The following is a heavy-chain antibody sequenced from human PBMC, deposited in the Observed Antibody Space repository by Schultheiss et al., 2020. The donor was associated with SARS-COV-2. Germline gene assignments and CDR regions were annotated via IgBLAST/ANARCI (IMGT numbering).Heavy chain of an antibody. J-gene: IGHJ4*02. V-gene: IGHV4-4*09. CDR1: GGSISSYY. Sequence: SETLSLTCTVSGGSISSYYWSWIRQPPGKGLEWIGYNPSLKSRVTMSVDTSKNQFSLKLSSVTAADTAVYYCAREFDYWGQGTLVTVSS. CDR3: AREFDY.